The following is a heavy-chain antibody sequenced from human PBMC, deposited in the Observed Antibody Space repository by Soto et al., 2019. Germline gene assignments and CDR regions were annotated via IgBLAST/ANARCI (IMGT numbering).Heavy chain of an antibody. CDR2: MKAGNGNT. D-gene: IGHD2-15*01. Sequence: GSVKVSCKASGYPFTSYAMRWVRQAPAQRLEWMGWMKAGNGNTKYSRKFQGRLTITGDTSARPAYMELRSLRSEDTPVYYSARDLRAEACSGGSCSHGAWYDSSGHGTLVTVSS. CDR3: ARDLRAEACSGGSCSHGAWYDS. CDR1: GYPFTSYA. J-gene: IGHJ5*01. V-gene: IGHV1-3*01.